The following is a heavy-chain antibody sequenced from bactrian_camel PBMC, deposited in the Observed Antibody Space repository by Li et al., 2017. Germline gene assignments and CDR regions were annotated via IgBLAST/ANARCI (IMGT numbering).Heavy chain of an antibody. V-gene: IGHV3S1*01. J-gene: IGHJ6*01. CDR3: AALDLKAVYCSEGSCCRPGRQRDFGY. CDR1: GYAFSRNC. D-gene: IGHD6*01. Sequence: VQLVESGGDSVQAGGSLQLSCVVSGYAFSRNCMGWIRQAPGKEREADAIIRPSGEAKWYAESVKGRFTISQGNGRRSLYLRMNSLNAEDTAMYYCAALDLKAVYCSEGSCCRPGRQRDFGYWGQGTQVTVS. CDR2: IRPSGEAK.